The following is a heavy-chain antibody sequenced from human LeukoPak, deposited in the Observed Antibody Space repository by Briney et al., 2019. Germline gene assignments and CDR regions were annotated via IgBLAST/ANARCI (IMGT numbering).Heavy chain of an antibody. Sequence: GGSLRLSCAASGFTFDDYAMHWVRQAPGKGLEWVSLISWDGGSTYYADSVKGRFTISRDNSKNSLYLQVNSLRVEDTAVYYCARGSRLGVVERDAFVIWGQGTMVTVSS. CDR3: ARGSRLGVVERDAFVI. CDR1: GFTFDDYA. J-gene: IGHJ3*02. D-gene: IGHD3-3*01. CDR2: ISWDGGST. V-gene: IGHV3-43D*03.